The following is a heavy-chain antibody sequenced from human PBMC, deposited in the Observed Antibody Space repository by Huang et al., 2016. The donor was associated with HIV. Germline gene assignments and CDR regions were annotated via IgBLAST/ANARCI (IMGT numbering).Heavy chain of an antibody. CDR1: GYTFIAYY. V-gene: IGHV1-2*02. J-gene: IGHJ4*02. CDR2: INPNSGGT. D-gene: IGHD5-18*01. Sequence: QVQLMQSGAEVKKPGASVKVSCKASGYTFIAYYMHWVRQAPGQGLEWMGGINPNSGGTNYAQKFQGRVTMTRDTSISTAYMELSRLRSDDTALYYCARVKTRYTYAKGPLDYWGQGTLVTVSS. CDR3: ARVKTRYTYAKGPLDY.